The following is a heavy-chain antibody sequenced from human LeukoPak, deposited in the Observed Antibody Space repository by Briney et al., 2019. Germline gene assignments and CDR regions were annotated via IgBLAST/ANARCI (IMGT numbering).Heavy chain of an antibody. CDR1: EFDFFSYG. J-gene: IGHJ4*01. D-gene: IGHD2-21*02. CDR2: IFTDGSTT. CDR3: ARELPREVTLDY. V-gene: IGHV3-74*03. Sequence: GGSLRLSCVASEFDFFSYGMQWVRQAPGKGLVWVARIFTDGSTTPYADSVKGRFTISRDNAKNTLYLEMKSLRVEDTAVYYCARELPREVTLDYWGQGTLVTVSP.